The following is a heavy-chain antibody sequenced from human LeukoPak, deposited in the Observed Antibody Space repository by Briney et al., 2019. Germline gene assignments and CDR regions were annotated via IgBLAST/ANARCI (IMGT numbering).Heavy chain of an antibody. CDR1: GLTFSSYS. J-gene: IGHJ4*02. D-gene: IGHD1-26*01. Sequence: PGGSLRLSCAASGLTFSSYSMNWVRQAPGKGLEWVSSISSSSSYIYYADSVKGRYTISRDNAKNSLYLQMNSLRAEDTAVYYCARDGWELPGAYDYWGQGTLVTVSS. CDR3: ARDGWELPGAYDY. V-gene: IGHV3-21*01. CDR2: ISSSSSYI.